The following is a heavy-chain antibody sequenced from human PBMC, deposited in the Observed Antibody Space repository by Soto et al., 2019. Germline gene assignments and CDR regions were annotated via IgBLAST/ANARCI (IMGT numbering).Heavy chain of an antibody. Sequence: QLVQSGAEVKKPGSSVKVSCKASGYTFISYGIGWVRQAPGQGLEWMGWITTHNDNTNYAQQFQGRVTFTTDTSTSTVYRELRALTSGDRAVYYCARVYSSGWKGLEYWGQGTLVTVSS. CDR1: GYTFISYG. J-gene: IGHJ4*02. V-gene: IGHV1-18*01. D-gene: IGHD6-19*01. CDR2: ITTHNDNT. CDR3: ARVYSSGWKGLEY.